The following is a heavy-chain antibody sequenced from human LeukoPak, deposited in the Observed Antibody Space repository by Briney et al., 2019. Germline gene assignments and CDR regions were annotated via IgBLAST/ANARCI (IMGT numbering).Heavy chain of an antibody. Sequence: ASVTVSFTASGGTFSSYAISWVRQAPGQGLEWMGGIIPIFGTANYAQKFQGRVTITADESTSTAYMELSSPRSEDTAVYYCATPRGQQLVPDAFDIWGQGTMVTVSS. J-gene: IGHJ3*02. CDR3: ATPRGQQLVPDAFDI. CDR2: IIPIFGTA. V-gene: IGHV1-69*13. D-gene: IGHD6-13*01. CDR1: GGTFSSYA.